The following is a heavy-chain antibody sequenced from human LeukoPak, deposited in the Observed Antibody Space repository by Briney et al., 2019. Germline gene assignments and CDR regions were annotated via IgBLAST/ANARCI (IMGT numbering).Heavy chain of an antibody. CDR3: AKDRATVFYFDY. J-gene: IGHJ4*02. D-gene: IGHD4-17*01. CDR2: ISYDGSNK. Sequence: GRSLRLSCAASGVTFSSYGMHWVRQAPGKGLEWVAVISYDGSNKYYADSVKGRFTISRDNSKNTLYLQMNSLRAEDTAVYYCAKDRATVFYFDYWGQGTLVTVSS. CDR1: GVTFSSYG. V-gene: IGHV3-30*18.